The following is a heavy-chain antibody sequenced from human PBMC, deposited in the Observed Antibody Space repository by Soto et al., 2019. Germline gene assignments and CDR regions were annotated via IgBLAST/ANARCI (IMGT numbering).Heavy chain of an antibody. CDR2: ISYDGSNK. D-gene: IGHD3-10*01. Sequence: GGSLRLSCAASGFTFSSYGMHWVRQAPGKGLEWVAVISYDGSNKYYADSVKGRFTISRDNSKNTLYLQTNSLRAEDTAVYYCHSGSYYNPPLPFDYWGQGTLVTVSS. J-gene: IGHJ4*02. CDR3: HSGSYYNPPLPFDY. CDR1: GFTFSSYG. V-gene: IGHV3-30*03.